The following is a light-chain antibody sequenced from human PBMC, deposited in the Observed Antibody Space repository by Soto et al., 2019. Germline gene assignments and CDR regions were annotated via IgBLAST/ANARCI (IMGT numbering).Light chain of an antibody. CDR1: QSVSSSY. CDR2: SAS. Sequence: EMVLTQSPVTLSLSPGERATLSCRTSQSVSSSYLAWYQQKPGQDPRLLIHSASSRDTGIPDRFSGSGSGTDFTLSISRLEPEEFAVYYCQQYSSSPLTFGGGTKV. V-gene: IGKV3-20*01. CDR3: QQYSSSPLT. J-gene: IGKJ4*01.